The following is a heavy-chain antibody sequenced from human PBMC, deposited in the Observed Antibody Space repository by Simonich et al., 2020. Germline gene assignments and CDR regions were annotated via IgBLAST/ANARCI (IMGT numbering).Heavy chain of an antibody. CDR2: IGYDGSNK. D-gene: IGHD4-17*01. CDR3: AKESTVSRWDYYYGMDV. J-gene: IGHJ6*02. Sequence: QVQLVESGGGVVQPGRSLRLSCAASGFTFSSYGMHRVRQAPGQVLEWVAIIGYDGSNKYDEESVKGRLTISRDNSKNTLYLQMNSLRAEDTAMYDCAKESTVSRWDYYYGMDVWGQGTTVTVSS. V-gene: IGHV3-30*02. CDR1: GFTFSSYG.